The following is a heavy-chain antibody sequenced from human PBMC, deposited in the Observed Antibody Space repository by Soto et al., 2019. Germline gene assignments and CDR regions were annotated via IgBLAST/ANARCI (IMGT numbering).Heavy chain of an antibody. Sequence: SGTLSLTCTVSGGSISSSSYYWGWVRQPPGKGLEWIGSIYYSGSTYYNPSLKSRVTISVDTSKDQFSLKLSSVTAADTAVYYCARHDLDDFNQFDYWGQGTLVTVSS. CDR1: GGSISSSSYY. J-gene: IGHJ4*02. CDR2: IYYSGST. D-gene: IGHD3-3*01. V-gene: IGHV4-39*01. CDR3: ARHDLDDFNQFDY.